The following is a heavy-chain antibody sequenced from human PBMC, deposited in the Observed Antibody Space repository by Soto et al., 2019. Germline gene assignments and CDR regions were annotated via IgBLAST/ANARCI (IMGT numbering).Heavy chain of an antibody. CDR1: GYTFTSYG. V-gene: IGHV1-18*04. Sequence: ASVKVSCKASGYTFTSYGISWLRQAPGQGLEWMGWISAYNGNTNYAQKLKGRGTMTEDTSTSTAYMELRSLRCDEKAVYYCATQSLMGAFDYWGQGTLVTVS. J-gene: IGHJ4*02. CDR3: ATQSLMGAFDY. CDR2: ISAYNGNT. D-gene: IGHD3-16*01.